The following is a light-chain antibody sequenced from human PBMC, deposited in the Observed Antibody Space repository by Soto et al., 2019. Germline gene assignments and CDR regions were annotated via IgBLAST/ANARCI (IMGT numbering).Light chain of an antibody. Sequence: DIVLTQAPGTLSLSPGERATLSCRASQSISSSYLAWYQQKPGQAPRLLIYGASTRATGIPDRFSGSGSGTVFTLTVSRLEPEDFSVYYCQHYGRSISFTFGQGTRLEIK. CDR1: QSISSSY. V-gene: IGKV3-20*01. J-gene: IGKJ5*01. CDR3: QHYGRSISFT. CDR2: GAS.